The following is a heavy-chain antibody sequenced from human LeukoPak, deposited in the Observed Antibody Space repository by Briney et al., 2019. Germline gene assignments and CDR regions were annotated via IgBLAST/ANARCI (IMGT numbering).Heavy chain of an antibody. CDR1: GFTFSDYY. J-gene: IGHJ4*02. CDR3: ARPNMVRGVIVDY. V-gene: IGHV3-11*01. Sequence: GGSLRLSCVLSGFTFSDYYMSWIRQAPGKGLEWVSYISSSGSTIYYADSVKGRFTISRDNAKNSLYLQMNSLRAEDTAVYYCARPNMVRGVIVDYWGQGTLVTVSS. CDR2: ISSSGSTI. D-gene: IGHD3-10*01.